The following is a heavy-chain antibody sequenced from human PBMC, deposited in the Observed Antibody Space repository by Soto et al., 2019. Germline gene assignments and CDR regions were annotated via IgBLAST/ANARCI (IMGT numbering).Heavy chain of an antibody. CDR2: IYYSGST. Sequence: SETLSLTCAVSGGSISSGGYYWSWIRQHPGKGLEWVGYIYYSGSTYYNPSLKSRVTISVDTSKNQFSLKLSSVTAADTAVYYCAREEVAYYDSGSYNWFDPWGQGALVTVSS. V-gene: IGHV4-31*11. CDR3: AREEVAYYDSGSYNWFDP. J-gene: IGHJ5*02. CDR1: GGSISSGGYY. D-gene: IGHD3-10*01.